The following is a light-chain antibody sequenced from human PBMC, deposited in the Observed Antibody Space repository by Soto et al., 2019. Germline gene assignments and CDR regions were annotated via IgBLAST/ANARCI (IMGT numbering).Light chain of an antibody. J-gene: IGKJ2*01. V-gene: IGKV1-5*03. CDR1: QSISTW. Sequence: DIQMTQSPSTLSASVEDRVAITCRASQSISTWLAWYQQKPGKAPKLLIYKAINLQSGVPSRFSGSGSGTEFSLTISSLQPDDFATYYRQQYNDYQYIFGQGTKLEMK. CDR2: KAI. CDR3: QQYNDYQYI.